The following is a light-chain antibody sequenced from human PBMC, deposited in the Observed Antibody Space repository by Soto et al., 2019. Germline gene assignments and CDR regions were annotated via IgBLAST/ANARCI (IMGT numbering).Light chain of an antibody. Sequence: ERVMTQSPATLSVSPGERATISCRASESVNSNLTWYQQKPGQAPRLLIYDASTRAAGIPARFSGSGSVTEFTLTISSLQSEDFAIYYCQHYYNWPYTFGQGTKVDIK. CDR2: DAS. CDR3: QHYYNWPYT. CDR1: ESVNSN. J-gene: IGKJ2*01. V-gene: IGKV3-15*01.